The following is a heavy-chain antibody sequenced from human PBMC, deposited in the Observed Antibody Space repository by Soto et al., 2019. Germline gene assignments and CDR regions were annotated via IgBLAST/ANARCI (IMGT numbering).Heavy chain of an antibody. CDR2: INTYNGNR. Sequence: QVQLVQSGAELRKPGASVKVSCKASGYSFSSYGINWVRQAPGQGLEWMGWINTYNGNRNYAQKFADTVTMTTATCTNTVYMVLTRLKSDGTAIYYCARDRLRGYDSSRCCYWGQGPLVPVSS. CDR1: GYSFSSYG. J-gene: IGHJ4*02. CDR3: ARDRLRGYDSSRCCY. V-gene: IGHV1-18*01. D-gene: IGHD3-22*01.